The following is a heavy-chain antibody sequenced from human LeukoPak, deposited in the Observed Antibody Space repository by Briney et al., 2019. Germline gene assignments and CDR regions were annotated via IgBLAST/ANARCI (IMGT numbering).Heavy chain of an antibody. J-gene: IGHJ5*02. V-gene: IGHV1-46*01. CDR2: INPSGGSSGAT. D-gene: IGHD2-2*01. CDR3: AREHATSALDH. CDR1: GYTFSSHY. Sequence: ASVKVSCKTSGYTFSSHYWHWVRQAPGQGLEWIGIINPSGGSSGATTDAQKFRGRVSMTRDMSTNTVYMEMSSLRSEDTAVYYCAREHATSALDHWGQGTLVTVSS.